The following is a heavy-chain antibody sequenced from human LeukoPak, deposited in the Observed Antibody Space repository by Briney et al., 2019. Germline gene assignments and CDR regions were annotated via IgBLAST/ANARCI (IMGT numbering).Heavy chain of an antibody. CDR2: ISYDGSNK. D-gene: IGHD3-22*01. Sequence: TGGSLRLSCAASGFTFSSYGMHWVRQAPGKGLEWVAVISYDGSNKYYADSVKGRFTISRDNSKNTLYLQMNSLRAEDTAVYYCARESSSGYLSYWGQGTLVTVSS. CDR3: ARESSSGYLSY. J-gene: IGHJ4*02. V-gene: IGHV3-30*03. CDR1: GFTFSSYG.